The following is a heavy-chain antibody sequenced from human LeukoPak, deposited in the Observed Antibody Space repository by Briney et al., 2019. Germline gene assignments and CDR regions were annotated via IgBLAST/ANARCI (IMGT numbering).Heavy chain of an antibody. CDR3: AKDYRMIAFGGVIGIDAFDI. J-gene: IGHJ3*02. V-gene: IGHV3-23*01. CDR1: GFTFSTYA. D-gene: IGHD3-16*02. CDR2: ICGSGSST. Sequence: GGSLRLSCAASGFTFSTYAMSWVRQAPGKGLEWASGICGSGSSTFDADSVKGRFTISRDNSKNTLFLQMNSLRAEDTALYYCAKDYRMIAFGGVIGIDAFDIWGQGTMVTVSS.